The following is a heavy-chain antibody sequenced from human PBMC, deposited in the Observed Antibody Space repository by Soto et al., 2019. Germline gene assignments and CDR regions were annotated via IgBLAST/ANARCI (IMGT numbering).Heavy chain of an antibody. CDR2: IKQDGSDK. Sequence: EVQLVESGGGLVQPGGSLRLSCAASGITFRSYWMSWVRQAPGKGLEWVASIKQDGSDKYYVESVKGRFTISRDNAENSVDLLMNTLRAEDTAVYYCARDKNVYDFFGADDAFDIWGQGTMVTVSS. J-gene: IGHJ3*02. CDR3: ARDKNVYDFFGADDAFDI. D-gene: IGHD3-3*01. V-gene: IGHV3-7*05. CDR1: GITFRSYW.